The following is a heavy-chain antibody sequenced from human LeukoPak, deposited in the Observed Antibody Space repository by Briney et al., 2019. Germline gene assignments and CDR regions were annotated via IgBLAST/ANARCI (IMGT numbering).Heavy chain of an antibody. Sequence: GSLRLSCAASGFTFNYAWMSWVRQPPGKGLEWIGYIYYSGSTNYNPSLKSRVTISVDTSKNQFSLKLSSVTAADTAVYYCARQWLVRGVLWFDPWGQGTLVTVSS. CDR2: IYYSGST. CDR3: ARQWLVRGVLWFDP. J-gene: IGHJ5*02. V-gene: IGHV4-59*01. D-gene: IGHD6-19*01. CDR1: GFTFNYAW.